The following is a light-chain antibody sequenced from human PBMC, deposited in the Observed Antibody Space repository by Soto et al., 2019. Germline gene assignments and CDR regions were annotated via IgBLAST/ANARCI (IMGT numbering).Light chain of an antibody. CDR1: IANIGNNK. Sequence: QSVLTQPPSASTTPGQKVTISCSGSIANIGNNKVNWYQQLPGTAPKLLIYSSNQRPSGVPDRFSGSKAGTSASLAISGLQSEDEANYYCATWDDSLHGYVFGAGTKLTVL. CDR3: ATWDDSLHGYV. V-gene: IGLV1-44*01. J-gene: IGLJ1*01. CDR2: SSN.